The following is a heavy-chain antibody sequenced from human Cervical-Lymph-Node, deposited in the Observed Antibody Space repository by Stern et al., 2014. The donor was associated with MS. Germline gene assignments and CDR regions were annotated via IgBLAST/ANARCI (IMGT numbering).Heavy chain of an antibody. Sequence: VQLVESGAEVKKPGSSVRVSCKASGGSFKSYAFNWLRQAPGQGLEWMGDIVPILAKANYAQKFQGRVTVTADEATNTVYMELSFLTSEDTAVYYCARERSIHYPAFAPWGQGTLVTVSS. J-gene: IGHJ5*02. CDR2: IVPILAKA. V-gene: IGHV1-69*01. D-gene: IGHD3-10*01. CDR3: ARERSIHYPAFAP. CDR1: GGSFKSYA.